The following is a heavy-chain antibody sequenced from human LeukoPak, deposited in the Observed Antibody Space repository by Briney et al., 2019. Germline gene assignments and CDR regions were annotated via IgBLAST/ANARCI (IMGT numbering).Heavy chain of an antibody. CDR2: ISYDGSNK. J-gene: IGHJ4*02. CDR3: AKQEYYYDSSGYYCGGLDY. D-gene: IGHD3-22*01. Sequence: GRSLRLSCAASGFTFSSYGMLWVRQAPGKGLEWVAAISYDGSNKYYADSVKGRFTISRDNSKNTLYLQMNSLRAEDTAVYYCAKQEYYYDSSGYYCGGLDYWGQGTLVTVSS. CDR1: GFTFSSYG. V-gene: IGHV3-30*18.